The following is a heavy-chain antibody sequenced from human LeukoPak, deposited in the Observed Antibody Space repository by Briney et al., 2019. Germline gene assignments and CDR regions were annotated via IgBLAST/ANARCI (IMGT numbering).Heavy chain of an antibody. V-gene: IGHV4-59*08. CDR1: GGSISSYY. D-gene: IGHD3-10*01. CDR3: ASNYYGSGSLDY. Sequence: NPSETLSLTCTVSGGSISSYYWSWIRQPPGKRLEWIGYIYYSGSTNYNPSLKSRVTISVDTSKNQFSLKLSSVTAADTAVYYCASNYYGSGSLDYWGQGNLVTVSS. J-gene: IGHJ4*02. CDR2: IYYSGST.